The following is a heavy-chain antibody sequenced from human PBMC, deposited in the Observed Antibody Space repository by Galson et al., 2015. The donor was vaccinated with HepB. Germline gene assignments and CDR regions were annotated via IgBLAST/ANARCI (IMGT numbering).Heavy chain of an antibody. CDR3: ANVQPSQGYSSSWYVPRTLTGNFDY. V-gene: IGHV3-23*01. CDR1: GFTFSSYA. CDR2: ISGSGGST. Sequence: SLRLSCAASGFTFSSYAMSWVRQAPGKGLEWVSAISGSGGSTYYADSVKGRFTISRDNSKNTLYLQMNSLRAEDTAVYYCANVQPSQGYSSSWYVPRTLTGNFDYWGQGTLVTVSS. D-gene: IGHD6-13*01. J-gene: IGHJ4*02.